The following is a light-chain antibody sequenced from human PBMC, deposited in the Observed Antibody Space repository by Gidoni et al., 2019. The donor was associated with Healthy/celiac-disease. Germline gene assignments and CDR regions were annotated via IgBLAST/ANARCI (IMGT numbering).Light chain of an antibody. Sequence: EIVTTQSPATLSVSPGERATLSCRASQSVSSNLAWYQQKPGQAPRLLIYGASTRATGIPARFSGSGSGTEFTLTISSLQSEDFAVYYCQQYNNWPTWTFXQXTKVEIK. J-gene: IGKJ1*01. CDR2: GAS. V-gene: IGKV3-15*01. CDR1: QSVSSN. CDR3: QQYNNWPTWT.